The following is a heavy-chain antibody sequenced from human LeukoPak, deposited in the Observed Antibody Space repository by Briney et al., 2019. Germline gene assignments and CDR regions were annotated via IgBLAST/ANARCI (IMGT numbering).Heavy chain of an antibody. J-gene: IGHJ5*02. Sequence: GGSLRLSCAASGFTFSSYAMSWARQAPGKGLEWVSAISGSGGSTYYADSVKGRFTISRDNSKNTLYLQMNSLRAEDTAVYYCAKGRCSGGSCPNWFDPWGQGTLVTVSS. CDR2: ISGSGGST. V-gene: IGHV3-23*01. CDR1: GFTFSSYA. D-gene: IGHD2-15*01. CDR3: AKGRCSGGSCPNWFDP.